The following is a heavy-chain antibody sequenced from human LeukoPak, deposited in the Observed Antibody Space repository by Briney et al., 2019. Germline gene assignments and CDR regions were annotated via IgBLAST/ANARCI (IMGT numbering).Heavy chain of an antibody. Sequence: ASVKVSCKTSGGTFNNSAISWVRQAPGQGLEWLGGIMPLFGTAGYAQKFQGRVTITKDESTRTVYLELTSLTSDDTAVYYCARDVHGDYGSGWFDPWGQGSLVSVSS. CDR2: IMPLFGTA. D-gene: IGHD4-17*01. V-gene: IGHV1-69*05. CDR1: GGTFNNSA. CDR3: ARDVHGDYGSGWFDP. J-gene: IGHJ5*02.